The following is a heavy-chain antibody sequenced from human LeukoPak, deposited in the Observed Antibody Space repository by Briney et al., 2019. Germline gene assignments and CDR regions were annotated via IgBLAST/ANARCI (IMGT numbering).Heavy chain of an antibody. CDR1: GVIFNNFA. J-gene: IGHJ4*02. D-gene: IGHD4-17*01. CDR3: ARAGRADGDYHYFDY. V-gene: IGHV3-30-3*01. CDR2: VSYGGSSK. Sequence: GGSLRLSCAASGVIFNNFAFHWVRQAPGKGLEWVAAVSYGGSSKYYADSVRGRLTISRDNSKNTLYLQMNSLRAEDTAVYYCARAGRADGDYHYFDYWGQGTLVTVSS.